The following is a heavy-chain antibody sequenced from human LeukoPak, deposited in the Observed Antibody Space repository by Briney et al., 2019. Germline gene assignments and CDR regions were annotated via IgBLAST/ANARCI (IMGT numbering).Heavy chain of an antibody. CDR3: AKDGGVGPFDY. CDR1: GFTFSSYA. J-gene: IGHJ4*02. V-gene: IGHV3-30*01. Sequence: GRSLRLSFAGSGFTFSSYAMHWVRPAPGKGVEWVAVISYDGSNKYYADSVKGRFTISRDNSKNTLYLQMNSLRAEDTAVYYCAKDGGVGPFDYWGQGTLVTVSS. D-gene: IGHD1-26*01. CDR2: ISYDGSNK.